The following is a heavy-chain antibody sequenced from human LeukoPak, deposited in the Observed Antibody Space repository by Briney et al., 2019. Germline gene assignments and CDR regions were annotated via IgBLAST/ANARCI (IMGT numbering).Heavy chain of an antibody. CDR1: GGTFSSYA. D-gene: IGHD2-2*01. V-gene: IGHV1-69*05. Sequence: SVKVSCKASGGTFSSYAISWVRQAPGQGLEWMGGIIPIFGTANYAQKFQGRVTITTDESTSTAYMELSSLRSEDTAVYYCARDFVVPAAMRSPRRNYFDYWGQGTLVTVSS. CDR2: IIPIFGTA. CDR3: ARDFVVPAAMRSPRRNYFDY. J-gene: IGHJ4*02.